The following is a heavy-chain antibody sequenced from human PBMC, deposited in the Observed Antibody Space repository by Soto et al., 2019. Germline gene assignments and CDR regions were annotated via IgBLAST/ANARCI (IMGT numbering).Heavy chain of an antibody. CDR3: ARRDQIAYYYVHGAHFDN. D-gene: IGHD3-22*01. V-gene: IGHV3-74*01. CDR1: GFTFSSYW. Sequence: GGSLRLSCAASGFTFSSYWMNRVRQAPGKGLVWVSRINSDGSSTSYVDSVKGRFTISRDNAKNTLYLQMNSLRAEDTAVYYCARRDQIAYYYVHGAHFDNWGQGTVVTVSS. CDR2: INSDGSST. J-gene: IGHJ4*02.